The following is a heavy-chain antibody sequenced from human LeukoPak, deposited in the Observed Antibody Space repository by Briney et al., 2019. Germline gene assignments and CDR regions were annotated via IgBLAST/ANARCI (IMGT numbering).Heavy chain of an antibody. Sequence: GGSLRLSCVVSGXTFSGYSMIWVRQAPGQGLEWVAVTSHDGSHKFYVDSVQGRFTISRDNSKNTLYLQMNSLRAEDTAVYYCAKETQDFGGYDYWGPGSLVTVSS. J-gene: IGHJ4*02. CDR1: GXTFSGYS. D-gene: IGHD4-17*01. V-gene: IGHV3-30*18. CDR3: AKETQDFGGYDY. CDR2: TSHDGSHK.